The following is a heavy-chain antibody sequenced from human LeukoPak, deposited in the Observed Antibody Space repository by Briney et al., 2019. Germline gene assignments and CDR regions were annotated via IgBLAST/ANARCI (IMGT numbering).Heavy chain of an antibody. Sequence: SSETLSLTCAVYGGSFSGYYWSWIRQPPGEGLEWIGEINHSGSTNYNPSLKSRVTISVDTSKNQFSLKLSSVTAADTAVYYCARGKIFGVAPLWPDAFDIWGQGTMVTVSS. CDR1: GGSFSGYY. CDR3: ARGKIFGVAPLWPDAFDI. V-gene: IGHV4-34*01. D-gene: IGHD3-3*01. CDR2: INHSGST. J-gene: IGHJ3*02.